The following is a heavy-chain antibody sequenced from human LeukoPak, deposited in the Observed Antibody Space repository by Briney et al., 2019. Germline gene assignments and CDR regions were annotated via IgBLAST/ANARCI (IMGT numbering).Heavy chain of an antibody. CDR2: ISGSGGST. CDR3: AKDQRWEQLVRAGGPVKNDAFDI. D-gene: IGHD6-6*01. CDR1: GFTFSSYA. J-gene: IGHJ3*02. V-gene: IGHV3-23*01. Sequence: PGGSLRLSCAASGFTFSSYAMSWVRQAPGKGLEWVSAISGSGGSTYYADSVKGRFTISRDNSKNTLYLQMNSLRAEDTAVYYCAKDQRWEQLVRAGGPVKNDAFDIWGQGTMVTVSS.